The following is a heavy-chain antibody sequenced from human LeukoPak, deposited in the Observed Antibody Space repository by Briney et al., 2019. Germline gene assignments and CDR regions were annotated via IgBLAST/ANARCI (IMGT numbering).Heavy chain of an antibody. CDR3: AKGPAGYYGSGSYPRG. J-gene: IGHJ4*02. D-gene: IGHD3-10*01. Sequence: GGSLRLSCAASGFTFSSYAMSWVRQAPGQGLEWVSVISGRGGSTDYADSVKGRFTISRDNSKNTLYLQMNSLRAEDTAVYYCAKGPAGYYGSGSYPRGWGQGTLVTVSS. CDR2: ISGRGGST. CDR1: GFTFSSYA. V-gene: IGHV3-23*01.